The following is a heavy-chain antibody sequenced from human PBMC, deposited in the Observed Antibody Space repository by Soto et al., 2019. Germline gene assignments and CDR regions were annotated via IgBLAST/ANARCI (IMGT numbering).Heavy chain of an antibody. CDR3: AAGVTYDGNFDI. V-gene: IGHV1-58*02. Sequence: ASVKVSCTASGFTFTSSAMQWVRQARGQRLEWIGWIVVGSGNTNYAQKFQERVSITRDMSTRTAYMELSSLRSEDTAVYYCAAGVTYDGNFDIWGQGTMVTVSS. CDR1: GFTFTSSA. D-gene: IGHD5-12*01. CDR2: IVVGSGNT. J-gene: IGHJ3*02.